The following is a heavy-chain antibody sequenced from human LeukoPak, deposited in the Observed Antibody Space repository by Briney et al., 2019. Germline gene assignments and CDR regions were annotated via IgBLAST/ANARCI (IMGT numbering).Heavy chain of an antibody. CDR2: IYYSGSA. D-gene: IGHD2-15*01. CDR3: ARRIAAFFDY. CDR1: GGSISSSSYY. Sequence: PSETLSLTCTVSGGSISSSSYYWGWIRQPPGKGLEWIGRIYYSGSAYYNPSLKSRVTISVDTSKNQFSLELSSVTAADTAVYYCARRIAAFFDYWGQGSPVIVSS. J-gene: IGHJ4*02. V-gene: IGHV4-39*07.